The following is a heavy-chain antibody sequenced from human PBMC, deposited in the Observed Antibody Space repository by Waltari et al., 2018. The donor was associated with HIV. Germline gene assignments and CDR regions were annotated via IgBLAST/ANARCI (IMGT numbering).Heavy chain of an antibody. D-gene: IGHD3-3*01. J-gene: IGHJ4*02. CDR1: GFTLSSYA. CDR2: ISYDGSDK. Sequence: QVQLVESGGGVVLPGRSLRLSCAASGFTLSSYAMHWVRQAPGKGLEWVSVISYDGSDKYYADSVKGRFTISRDNSKNTLYLQMNSLRAADTAVYYCARVRIKIFGVVEWGDFWGQGTLVTVSS. CDR3: ARVRIKIFGVVEWGDF. V-gene: IGHV3-30*04.